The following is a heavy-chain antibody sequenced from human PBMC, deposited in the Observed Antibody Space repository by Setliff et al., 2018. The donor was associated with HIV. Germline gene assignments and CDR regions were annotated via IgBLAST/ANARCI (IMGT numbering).Heavy chain of an antibody. CDR3: SRVRLRGYSYGSWGY. D-gene: IGHD5-18*01. J-gene: IGHJ4*02. Sequence: PSETLSLTCAVYGGSFSGYYWSWIRQPPGKGLEWIGEINHSGSTNYNPSLMGRVTISVDTSKNQFSLKLSSVTAADTAVYYCSRVRLRGYSYGSWGYWGQGTLVTSPQ. CDR2: INHSGST. CDR1: GGSFSGYY. V-gene: IGHV4-34*01.